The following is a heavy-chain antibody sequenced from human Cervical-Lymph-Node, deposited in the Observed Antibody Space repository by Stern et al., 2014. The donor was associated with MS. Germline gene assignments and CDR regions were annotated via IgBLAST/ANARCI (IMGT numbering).Heavy chain of an antibody. Sequence: EVQPVESGGGLVKPGGSLRISCAASGFNFSTYTMDWVRQAPGQGLEWVSSISSRGTYIYYAESVKGRFTISRDNAKNSLYLQLSSLRAEDTAVYYCARDLNFGDYETLDYWGQGTRVTVSS. J-gene: IGHJ4*02. CDR1: GFNFSTYT. CDR3: ARDLNFGDYETLDY. D-gene: IGHD4-17*01. V-gene: IGHV3-21*01. CDR2: ISSRGTYI.